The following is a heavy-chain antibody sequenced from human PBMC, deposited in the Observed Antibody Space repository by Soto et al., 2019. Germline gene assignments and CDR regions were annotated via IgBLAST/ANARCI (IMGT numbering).Heavy chain of an antibody. CDR1: GFTFGDSY. J-gene: IGHJ5*02. D-gene: IGHD2-15*01. CDR2: ISPGSRYP. V-gene: IGHV3-11*06. Sequence: LRLSCAGSGFTFGDSYMSWIRQAPGKGLEWLSYISPGSRYPAYADPVKGRFTISRDNAKRSLYLQMMSLTAEDTAIYYCVRGGGGGLFDPWGQGTMVTVSS. CDR3: VRGGGGGLFDP.